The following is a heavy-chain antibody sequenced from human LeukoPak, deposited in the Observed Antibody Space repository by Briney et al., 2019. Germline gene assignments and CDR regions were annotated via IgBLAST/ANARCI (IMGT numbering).Heavy chain of an antibody. D-gene: IGHD2-2*01. J-gene: IGHJ4*02. Sequence: PGGSLRLSCAASGFTFSNYAMHWVRQAPGKGLEWVAVISYDGSNKYYADPVKGRFTISRDNSKNTLYLQMNSLRAEDTAVYYCAREILGGYCSSTICLSPAYWGQGTLVTVSS. V-gene: IGHV3-30-3*01. CDR1: GFTFSNYA. CDR3: AREILGGYCSSTICLSPAY. CDR2: ISYDGSNK.